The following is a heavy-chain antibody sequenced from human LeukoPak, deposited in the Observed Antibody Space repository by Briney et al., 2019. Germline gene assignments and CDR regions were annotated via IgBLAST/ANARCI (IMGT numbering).Heavy chain of an antibody. J-gene: IGHJ4*02. Sequence: SETLSLTCAVSGGSISSSSYYWGWIRQPPGKGLEWIGEIYHSGSTNYNPSLKSRVTISVDKSKNQFSLKLSSVTAADTAVYYCARAALWFGEPILFDYWGQGTLVTVSS. CDR1: GGSISSSSYY. CDR2: IYHSGST. D-gene: IGHD3-10*01. CDR3: ARAALWFGEPILFDY. V-gene: IGHV4-39*07.